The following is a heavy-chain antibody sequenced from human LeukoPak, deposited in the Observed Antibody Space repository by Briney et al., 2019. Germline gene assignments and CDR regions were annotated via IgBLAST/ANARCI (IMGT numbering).Heavy chain of an antibody. CDR3: AKGPNLGFGDFWSQLGEDPDY. CDR2: ISGSGGST. D-gene: IGHD3-3*01. V-gene: IGHV3-23*01. CDR1: GFTFSSYA. Sequence: PGGSLRLSCAASGFTFSSYAMSWVRQAPGKGLEWVSAISGSGGSTYYADSVKGRFTISRDNSKNTLYLQMNSLRAEDTAVYYCAKGPNLGFGDFWSQLGEDPDYWGQGTLVTVSS. J-gene: IGHJ4*02.